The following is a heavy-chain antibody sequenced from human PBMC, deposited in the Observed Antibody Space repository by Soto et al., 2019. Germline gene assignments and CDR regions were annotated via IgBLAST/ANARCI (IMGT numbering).Heavy chain of an antibody. CDR3: AKMLLYSSDSFAY. CDR1: GFTFSSYA. Sequence: EVQLLESGGGLVQPGGSLRLSCAASGFTFSSYAMSWVRQAPGKGLEWVSAISGSGGSTYYADSVKGRFTISRDNSKNTLYLQMNSLSAEDTAVYYCAKMLLYSSDSFAYWGQGTLVTVSS. D-gene: IGHD6-25*01. V-gene: IGHV3-23*01. CDR2: ISGSGGST. J-gene: IGHJ4*02.